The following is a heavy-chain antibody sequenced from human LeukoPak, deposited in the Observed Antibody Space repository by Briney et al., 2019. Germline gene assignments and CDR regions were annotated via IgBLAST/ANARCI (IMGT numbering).Heavy chain of an antibody. CDR3: ARGKYSSSWWTTDPVDY. V-gene: IGHV1-8*01. CDR2: VNPNSGNT. D-gene: IGHD6-13*01. J-gene: IGHJ4*02. Sequence: ASVKVSCKASGYTFTSYVINWVRQATGQGLEWMGWVNPNSGNTGYAQKFQGRVTMTRNTSISTAYMELSSLRSEDTAVYYCARGKYSSSWWTTDPVDYWGQGTLVTVSS. CDR1: GYTFTSYV.